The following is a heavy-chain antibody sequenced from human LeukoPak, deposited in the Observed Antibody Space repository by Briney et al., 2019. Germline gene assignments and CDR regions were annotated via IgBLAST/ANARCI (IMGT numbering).Heavy chain of an antibody. Sequence: GGSLRLSCAASGFTFSNAWMSWVRQAPGKGLEWVSYISSSGSTIYYADSVKGRFTISRDNAKNSLYLQMNSLRAEDTAVYYCARVIVVVPAAMGAFDYWGQGTLVTVSS. CDR1: GFTFSNAW. D-gene: IGHD2-2*01. CDR3: ARVIVVVPAAMGAFDY. CDR2: ISSSGSTI. J-gene: IGHJ4*02. V-gene: IGHV3-11*01.